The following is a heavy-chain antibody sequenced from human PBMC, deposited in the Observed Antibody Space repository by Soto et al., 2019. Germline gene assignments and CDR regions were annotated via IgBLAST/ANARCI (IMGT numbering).Heavy chain of an antibody. D-gene: IGHD3-10*01. CDR2: IYYSGSS. Sequence: QVQLQESGPGLVKPSQTLSLTCTVSGDSISRNGYFWTWIRQHPGKGLEWIGYIYYSGSSYYNPSLKSRVGISVDTSKNQFSLNLTAVTAADAAVYYCARGTMLRGPGYYYAMDVWGQGTTVTVSS. J-gene: IGHJ6*02. CDR3: ARGTMLRGPGYYYAMDV. CDR1: GDSISRNGYF. V-gene: IGHV4-31*03.